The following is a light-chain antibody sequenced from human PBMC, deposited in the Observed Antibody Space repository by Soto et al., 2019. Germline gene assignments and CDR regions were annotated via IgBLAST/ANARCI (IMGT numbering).Light chain of an antibody. V-gene: IGKV3-11*01. J-gene: IGKJ1*01. Sequence: EIVLTQSPGTLSLSPGERATLCFRASQIVGSRLAWYQHRPGQAPRLLIYEISNRATGIPARFSGSGSGTDFTLTISSLEPEDFAVYYCHQRRSWPRTFGQGTKVDIK. CDR3: HQRRSWPRT. CDR2: EIS. CDR1: QIVGSR.